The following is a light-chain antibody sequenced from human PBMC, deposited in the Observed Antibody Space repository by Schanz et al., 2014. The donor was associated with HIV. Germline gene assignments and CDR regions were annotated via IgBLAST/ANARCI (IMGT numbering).Light chain of an antibody. CDR1: SSNIGNNY. CDR2: SNG. CDR3: QSHDSALSAIVV. J-gene: IGLJ2*01. V-gene: IGLV1-40*01. Sequence: QSVLTQPPSVSAAPGQKVTISCSGSSSNIGNNYVSWYQQLPGTAPKLLIYSNGGRPSGVPDRFSVSTSGTSASLVISGLQAEDEADYYCQSHDSALSAIVVFGGGTKLTVL.